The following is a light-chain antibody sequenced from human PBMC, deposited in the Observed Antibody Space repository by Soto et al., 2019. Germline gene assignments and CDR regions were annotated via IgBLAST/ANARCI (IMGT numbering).Light chain of an antibody. CDR1: QDISNY. J-gene: IGKJ2*01. CDR2: DAS. CDR3: QQYDNLPYT. V-gene: IGKV1-33*01. Sequence: DLQMTQSPSSLSASVRDRVTITCQASQDISNYLNWYQQKPGKAPKLLIYDASNLETGVPSRFSGSGSGTDFTFTISSLQPEDIATYYCQQYDNLPYTFGQGTKLEIK.